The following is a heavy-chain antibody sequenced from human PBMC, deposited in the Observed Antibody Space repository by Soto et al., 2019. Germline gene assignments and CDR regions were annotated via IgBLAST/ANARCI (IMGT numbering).Heavy chain of an antibody. CDR2: ISYDGSNK. V-gene: IGHV3-30*03. J-gene: IGHJ4*02. CDR1: GFTFSSYG. Sequence: QVQLVESGGGVVQPGRSLRLSCAASGFTFSSYGMHWVRQAPGKGLEWVAVISYDGSNKYYADSVKGRFTISSDNSKNTLYLQMNSLGTEDTAVYYCARGYCSRPSCSHFDCWGQGTLVTVSS. CDR3: ARGYCSRPSCSHFDC. D-gene: IGHD2-2*01.